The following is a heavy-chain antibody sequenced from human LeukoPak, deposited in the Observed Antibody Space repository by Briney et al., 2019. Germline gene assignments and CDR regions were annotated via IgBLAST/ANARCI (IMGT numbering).Heavy chain of an antibody. CDR2: INHSGST. CDR1: GGSFSGYY. J-gene: IGHJ6*03. V-gene: IGHV4-34*01. D-gene: IGHD3-10*01. Sequence: PSETLSLTCAVYGGSFSGYYWSWIRQPPGKGLEWIGEINHSGSTNYNPSLKSRVTISVDTSKNQFSLKLSSVTAADTAVYYCARRPSERSGSYYYYYYYMDVWGKGTTVTISS. CDR3: ARRPSERSGSYYYYYYYMDV.